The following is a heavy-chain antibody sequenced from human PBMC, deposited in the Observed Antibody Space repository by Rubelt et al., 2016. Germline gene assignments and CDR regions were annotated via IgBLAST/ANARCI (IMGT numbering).Heavy chain of an antibody. D-gene: IGHD6-13*01. CDR3: AREFAAGRRGIDP. CDR2: IHSSGST. V-gene: IGHV4-61*01. CDR1: GGPVSSGSFY. Sequence: QLQLQESGPGLVKPSETLSLTCTVSGGPVSSGSFYWTWIRQPPGKGLAWIGFIHSSGSTNYNPSLTSRVTISFDTSKNQFSLTRMSGTAADTAGYFCAREFAAGRRGIDPWGQGTLVTVSS. J-gene: IGHJ5*02.